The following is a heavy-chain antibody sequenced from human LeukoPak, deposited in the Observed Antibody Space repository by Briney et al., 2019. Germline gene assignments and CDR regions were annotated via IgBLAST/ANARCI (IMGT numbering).Heavy chain of an antibody. Sequence: SETLSLTCAVYGGSFSGYYWRWIRQPPGKGLEWIGEMNHSGSTNYNPSLKSRVTISVDTSKNQFSLKLSSVTAADTAVYYCARARWGYDYVWGSYRSPLNYWGQGTLVTVSS. D-gene: IGHD3-16*02. CDR3: ARARWGYDYVWGSYRSPLNY. V-gene: IGHV4-34*01. J-gene: IGHJ4*02. CDR2: MNHSGST. CDR1: GGSFSGYY.